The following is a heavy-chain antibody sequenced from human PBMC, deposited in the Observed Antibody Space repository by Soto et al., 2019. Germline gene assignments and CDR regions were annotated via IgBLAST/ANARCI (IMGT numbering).Heavy chain of an antibody. CDR2: INSDGSST. V-gene: IGHV3-74*01. CDR3: ASSLAAAAPDY. J-gene: IGHJ4*02. Sequence: GGSLRLSCAASGFTFSSYWMHWVRQAPGKGLVWVSRINSDGSSTSYAASVKGRFTISRDNAKNTLYLQMNSLRAEGTAVYYCASSLAAAAPDYWGQGTLVTVSS. CDR1: GFTFSSYW. D-gene: IGHD6-13*01.